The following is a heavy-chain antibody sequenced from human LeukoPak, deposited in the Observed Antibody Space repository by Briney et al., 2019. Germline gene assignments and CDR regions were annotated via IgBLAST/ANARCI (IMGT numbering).Heavy chain of an antibody. D-gene: IGHD3-10*01. CDR2: MNPNSGNT. J-gene: IGHJ5*02. V-gene: IGHV1-8*01. Sequence: ASVKVSCKASGYTFTSYDINWVRQATGQGLEWMGWMNPNSGNTGYAQKFQGRVTMTRNTSISTAYMELSSLRSEDTAVYYCARRARLVRGVIIRGVIMVWFDPWGQGTLVTVSS. CDR1: GYTFTSYD. CDR3: ARRARLVRGVIIRGVIMVWFDP.